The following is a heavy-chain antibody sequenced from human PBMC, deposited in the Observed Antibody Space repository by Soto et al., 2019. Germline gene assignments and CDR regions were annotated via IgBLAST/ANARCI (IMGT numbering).Heavy chain of an antibody. D-gene: IGHD4-17*01. J-gene: IGHJ4*02. Sequence: EVQLLESGGDIVRPGGSLRLSCAGSGFAFNMYAISWIRQVPGKGLEWVSVITGSGVNTNYADSVKGRFTISRDNSKNMVYLQINSLRAEDTGLYYCAKFAATIRPWDHWGQGTLVTVSS. CDR3: AKFAATIRPWDH. V-gene: IGHV3-23*01. CDR2: ITGSGVNT. CDR1: GFAFNMYA.